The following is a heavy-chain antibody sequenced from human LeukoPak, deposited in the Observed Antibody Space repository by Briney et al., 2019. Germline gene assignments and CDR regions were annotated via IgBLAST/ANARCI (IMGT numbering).Heavy chain of an antibody. CDR3: IGYSSGWYPFGFDY. Sequence: PGGYLRLSCTASGFTFGDYAMSWVRQPPGKGLEWVGFIRTKAYGGTTEYGASVKGRFTISRDDSKSIAYLQMNSLKTEDTAVYYCIGYSSGWYPFGFDYWGQGTLVTVSS. V-gene: IGHV3-49*04. CDR2: IRTKAYGGTT. J-gene: IGHJ4*02. D-gene: IGHD6-19*01. CDR1: GFTFGDYA.